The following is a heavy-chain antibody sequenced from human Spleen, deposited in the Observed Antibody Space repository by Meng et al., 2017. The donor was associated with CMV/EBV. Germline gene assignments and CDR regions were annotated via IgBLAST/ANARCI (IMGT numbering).Heavy chain of an antibody. Sequence: GSLRLSCTVSGGSISSHYWSWIRRSPGKGLEWIGYIYYSGSTNYNPSLKSRVTISIDTSKNQFSLKLSSVTAADTAVYYCARDSCSSTSCYIGAFNIWGQGTMVTVSS. CDR1: GGSISSHY. V-gene: IGHV4-59*11. J-gene: IGHJ3*02. D-gene: IGHD2-2*02. CDR3: ARDSCSSTSCYIGAFNI. CDR2: IYYSGST.